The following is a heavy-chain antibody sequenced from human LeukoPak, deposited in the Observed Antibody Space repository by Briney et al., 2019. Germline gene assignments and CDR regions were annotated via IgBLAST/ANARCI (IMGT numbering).Heavy chain of an antibody. D-gene: IGHD3-3*01. Sequence: ASVKVSCKASGGTFSSYAISWARQAPGQGLDWMGGIIPIFDTTNYAQKFQGRATVTADESTSTAYMELSSLRSEDTAVYYCARVRRHYDFWSGSQLPNYYYYGMDVWGQGTTVTVSS. V-gene: IGHV1-69*13. CDR2: IIPIFDTT. CDR1: GGTFSSYA. J-gene: IGHJ6*02. CDR3: ARVRRHYDFWSGSQLPNYYYYGMDV.